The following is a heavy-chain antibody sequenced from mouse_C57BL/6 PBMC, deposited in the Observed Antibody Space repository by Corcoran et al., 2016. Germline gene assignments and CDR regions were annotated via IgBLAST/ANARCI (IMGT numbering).Heavy chain of an antibody. CDR3: ASEGTTVVSLYYYAMDY. Sequence: QVQLQQSGAELVKPGASVKISCKASGYAFSSYWMNWVKQRPGKGLEGIGQIYPGDGDTNYNGKFKGKDTLTADKSSSTAYMQISSMTSEDSAVYCWASEGTTVVSLYYYAMDYWGQGTSVTVSS. CDR2: IYPGDGDT. D-gene: IGHD1-1*01. CDR1: GYAFSSYW. V-gene: IGHV1-80*01. J-gene: IGHJ4*01.